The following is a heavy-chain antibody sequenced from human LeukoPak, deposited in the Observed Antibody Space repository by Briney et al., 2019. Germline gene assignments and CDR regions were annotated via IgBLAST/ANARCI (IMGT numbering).Heavy chain of an antibody. V-gene: IGHV4-59*01. CDR2: VYYPGNT. J-gene: IGHJ4*02. CDR3: ARVGSGNFDS. D-gene: IGHD1-26*01. Sequence: SETLSLTRTVSGHSISTYYWSWIRQPPGKGLEWIGYVYYPGNTNLNPSLKSRVTLSIDTSKNQFSLKLSSVTAADTAVYYCARVGSGNFDSWGQGTLVTVSS. CDR1: GHSISTYY.